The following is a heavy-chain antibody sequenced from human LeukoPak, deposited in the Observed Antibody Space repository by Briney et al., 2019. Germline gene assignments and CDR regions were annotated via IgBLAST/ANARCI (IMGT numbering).Heavy chain of an antibody. CDR1: GFTFSSDS. V-gene: IGHV3-48*01. CDR2: ISSTSSTI. D-gene: IGHD2-2*01. Sequence: PGGSLRLSCAASGFTFSSDSMHWLRQAPGKGLEWVSYISSTSSTIHYADSVKGRFTISRDNAKNSLYLQMNSLRAEDTAVYYCARLSYPGDYWGQGTLVSVSS. CDR3: ARLSYPGDY. J-gene: IGHJ4*02.